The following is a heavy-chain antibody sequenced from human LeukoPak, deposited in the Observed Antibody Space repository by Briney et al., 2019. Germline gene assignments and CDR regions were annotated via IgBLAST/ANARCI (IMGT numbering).Heavy chain of an antibody. CDR2: IYYSGST. D-gene: IGHD2-15*01. Sequence: SETLSLTCTVSGGSISSYYWSWIRQPPGKGLEWIGYIYYSGSTNYNPSLKSRVTISVDTSKNQFSLKPSSVTAADTAVYYCARVATLRAGYYYYGMDVWGQGTTVTVSS. CDR1: GGSISSYY. V-gene: IGHV4-59*01. J-gene: IGHJ6*02. CDR3: ARVATLRAGYYYYGMDV.